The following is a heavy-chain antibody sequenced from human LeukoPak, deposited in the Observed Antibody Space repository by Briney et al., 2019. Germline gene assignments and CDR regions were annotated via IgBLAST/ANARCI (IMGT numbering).Heavy chain of an antibody. J-gene: IGHJ5*02. CDR2: ISGSGGST. CDR3: AKDFAITIFGVVTPNWFDP. V-gene: IGHV3-23*01. D-gene: IGHD3-3*01. CDR1: GFTFSSYA. Sequence: GSLRLSCAASGFTFSSYAMSWVRQPGERGLERVSAISGSGGSTYYADSVKGQFTISRDNSKNTLYLQMNSLRAEDTAVYYCAKDFAITIFGVVTPNWFDPWGQGTLVTVSS.